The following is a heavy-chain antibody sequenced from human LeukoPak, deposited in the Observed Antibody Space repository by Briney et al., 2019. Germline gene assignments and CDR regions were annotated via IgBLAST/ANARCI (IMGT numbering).Heavy chain of an antibody. CDR3: AKVYGNWYIDY. CDR2: ITDSAAAT. D-gene: IGHD1-1*01. Sequence: GGSLRLSCTASGFTFSTYAMTWLRQPPGKGLEWVSTITDSAAATYYRESVKGRFTISRDNSKNTLYLQMNSLRGDDTAVYFCAKVYGNWYIDYWGQGTLVTVSS. J-gene: IGHJ4*02. V-gene: IGHV3-23*01. CDR1: GFTFSTYA.